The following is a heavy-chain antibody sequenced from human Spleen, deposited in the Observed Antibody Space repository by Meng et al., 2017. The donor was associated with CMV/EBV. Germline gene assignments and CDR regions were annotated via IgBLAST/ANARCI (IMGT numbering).Heavy chain of an antibody. CDR1: GFTVSNAG. D-gene: IGHD1-26*01. CDR3: TTVIVEATTTDY. CDR2: NKSKTDGGTS. J-gene: IGHJ4*02. V-gene: IGHV3-15*01. Sequence: ATGFTVSNAGRSWLRQAPGKELIWAGHNKSKTDGGTSDNAAPVKGIVTITREYSKNTLYLQMNSLKTEDTAGYYCTTVIVEATTTDYWGQGTLVTVSS.